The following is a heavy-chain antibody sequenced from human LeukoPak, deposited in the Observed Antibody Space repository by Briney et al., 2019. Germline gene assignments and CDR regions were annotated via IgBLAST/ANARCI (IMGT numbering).Heavy chain of an antibody. J-gene: IGHJ4*02. CDR3: ARDTPLRGGGYYFDY. CDR2: IYYSGST. Sequence: SETLSLTCTVSGGSISSSSYYWGWIRQPPGKGLEWIGTIYYSGSTDYNPSLKSRVTISADTSKNQFSLKLSSVTAADTAVYHCARDTPLRGGGYYFDYWGQGTLVTVSS. D-gene: IGHD3-10*01. CDR1: GGSISSSSYY. V-gene: IGHV4-39*07.